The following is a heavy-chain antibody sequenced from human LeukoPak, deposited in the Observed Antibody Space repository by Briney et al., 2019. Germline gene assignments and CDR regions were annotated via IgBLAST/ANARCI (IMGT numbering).Heavy chain of an antibody. J-gene: IGHJ4*02. Sequence: GGSLRLSCAASGFTFDDYGMSWVRQAPGKGLEWVSGINWNGGSTGYADSVKGRFTISRDNAKNSLYLQMNSLRAEDTAVYYCARTGITIFGVVEDPNDYWGQGTLVTVSS. CDR1: GFTFDDYG. D-gene: IGHD3-3*01. CDR2: INWNGGST. V-gene: IGHV3-20*04. CDR3: ARTGITIFGVVEDPNDY.